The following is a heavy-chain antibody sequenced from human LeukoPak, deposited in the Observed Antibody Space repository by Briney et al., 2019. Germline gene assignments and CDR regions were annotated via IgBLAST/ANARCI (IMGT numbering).Heavy chain of an antibody. Sequence: PSETLSLTCTVSGGSISSYYWSWIRQPPGKGLEWIGRIYTSGSTNYNPSLKSRVTMSVDTPKNQFSLKLSSVTAADTAVYYCARDSLGFGAPWYFDYWGQGTLVTVSS. CDR3: ARDSLGFGAPWYFDY. CDR1: GGSISSYY. CDR2: IYTSGST. V-gene: IGHV4-4*07. D-gene: IGHD3-3*01. J-gene: IGHJ4*02.